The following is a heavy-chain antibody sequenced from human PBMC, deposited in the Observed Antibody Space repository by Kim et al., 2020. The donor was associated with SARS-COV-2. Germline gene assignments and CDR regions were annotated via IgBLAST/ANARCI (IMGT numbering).Heavy chain of an antibody. CDR1: GGSISSYY. J-gene: IGHJ5*02. CDR2: IYYSGST. Sequence: SETLSLTCTVSGGSISSYYWSWIRQPPGKGLEWSGYIYYSGSTNYNPSLKSRVTISVDTSKNQFSLKLSSVTAADTAVYYCARGVTGTIFGVVIIPTWFDPWGQGTLVTVSS. V-gene: IGHV4-59*08. CDR3: ARGVTGTIFGVVIIPTWFDP. D-gene: IGHD3-3*01.